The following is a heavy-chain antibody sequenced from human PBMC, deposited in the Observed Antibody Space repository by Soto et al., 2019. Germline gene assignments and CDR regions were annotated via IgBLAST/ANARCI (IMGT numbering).Heavy chain of an antibody. V-gene: IGHV4-30-2*01. CDR1: GGSISSGGYS. Sequence: PSETLSLTCAVSGGSISSGGYSWSWIRQPPGKGLEWIGYIYHSGSTYYNPSLKSRVTISVDRSKNQFSLKLSSVTAADTAVYYCSRTILYGSGSFVSDYWGQGTLVTVSS. D-gene: IGHD3-10*01. CDR2: IYHSGST. CDR3: SRTILYGSGSFVSDY. J-gene: IGHJ4*02.